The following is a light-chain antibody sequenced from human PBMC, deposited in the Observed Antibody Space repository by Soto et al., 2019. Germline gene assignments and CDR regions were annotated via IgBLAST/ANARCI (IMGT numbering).Light chain of an antibody. CDR1: RSNIGGNT. CDR2: STY. V-gene: IGLV1-44*01. CDR3: CSYAGSYTV. Sequence: QSVLTQPPSASGTPGQRVTISCSGSRSNIGGNTVTWYQQFPGTAPKLLIYSTYLRPSGVPDRFSASSSGTSASLAITGLQAEDEADYYCCSYAGSYTVFGGGTKLTVL. J-gene: IGLJ2*01.